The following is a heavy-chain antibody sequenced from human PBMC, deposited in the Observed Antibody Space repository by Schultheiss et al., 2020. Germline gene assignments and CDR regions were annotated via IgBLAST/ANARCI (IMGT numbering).Heavy chain of an antibody. D-gene: IGHD6-19*01. CDR1: GFTFSSYA. CDR2: ISGSGGRT. J-gene: IGHJ6*02. Sequence: GGSLRLSCAASGFTFSSYAMSWVRQAPGKGLEWVSAISGSGGRTYYADSVKGRFTISRDNSKNTLYLQMNSLRAEDTAVYYCAKDGAEQWLAYYYYYGIDVWGQGTTVTVSS. CDR3: AKDGAEQWLAYYYYYGIDV. V-gene: IGHV3-23*01.